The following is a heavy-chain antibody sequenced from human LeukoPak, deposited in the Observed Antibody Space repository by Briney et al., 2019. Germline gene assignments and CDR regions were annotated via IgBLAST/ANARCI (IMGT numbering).Heavy chain of an antibody. CDR1: GGSISSGGYY. CDR3: ARVLVVGMESYFDY. J-gene: IGHJ4*02. Sequence: PSETLSLTCTVSGGSISSGGYYWSWIRQHPGKGLEWIGYIYYSGGTYHNPSLKSRVTISVDTSKNQFSLKLSSVTAADTAVYYCARVLVVGMESYFDYWGQGTLVTVSS. CDR2: IYYSGGT. D-gene: IGHD2-15*01. V-gene: IGHV4-31*03.